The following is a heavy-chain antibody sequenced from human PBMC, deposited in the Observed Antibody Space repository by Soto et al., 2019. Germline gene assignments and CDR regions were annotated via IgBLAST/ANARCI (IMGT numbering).Heavy chain of an antibody. CDR3: ARGDGWLFAY. Sequence: QVQLVQSGAEEKKPGASVKVSCKASGYTFTSYAMHWVRQAPGQRLEWMGWINGGNGNTKYSQKFQGRVTITRDTSASTAYRELSSLRSEDTAVYYCARGDGWLFAYWAQGPLVIVSS. J-gene: IGHJ4*02. D-gene: IGHD5-12*01. V-gene: IGHV1-3*05. CDR1: GYTFTSYA. CDR2: INGGNGNT.